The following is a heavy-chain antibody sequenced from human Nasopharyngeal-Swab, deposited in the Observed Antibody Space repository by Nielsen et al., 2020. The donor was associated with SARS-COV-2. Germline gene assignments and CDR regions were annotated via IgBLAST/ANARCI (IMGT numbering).Heavy chain of an antibody. V-gene: IGHV3-7*01. J-gene: IGHJ4*02. CDR2: IKQDGSDK. D-gene: IGHD3-3*01. CDR3: ARDKPGITIFGVVIGPFDY. Sequence: GESLKISCAASGFTFSSYWMSWVRQAPGKGLEWVANIKQDGSDKYYVDSVKGRFTISRDNAKNSLYLQMNSLRAEDTAVYYCARDKPGITIFGVVIGPFDYWGQGTLVTVSS. CDR1: GFTFSSYW.